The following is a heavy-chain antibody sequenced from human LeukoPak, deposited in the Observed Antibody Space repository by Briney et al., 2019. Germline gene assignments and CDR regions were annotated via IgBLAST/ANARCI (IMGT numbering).Heavy chain of an antibody. Sequence: SETLSLTCAVYGLTFSGYYWSWIRQPPGKGLEWIGEINHSGSTNYNPSLKSRVTISVDTSKHQFSLKLSSVTAADTAVYYCARVKGQDTAPWGQGTLVTVSS. CDR3: ARVKGQDTAP. J-gene: IGHJ5*02. CDR2: INHSGST. CDR1: GLTFSGYY. V-gene: IGHV4-34*01. D-gene: IGHD5-18*01.